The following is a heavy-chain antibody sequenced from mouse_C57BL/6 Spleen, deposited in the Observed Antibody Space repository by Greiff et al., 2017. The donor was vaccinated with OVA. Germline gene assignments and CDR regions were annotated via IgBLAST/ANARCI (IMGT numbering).Heavy chain of an antibody. V-gene: IGHV1-81*01. J-gene: IGHJ3*01. CDR3: ARVNWDWFAY. CDR1: GYTFTSYG. Sequence: QVQLKESGAELARPGASVKLSCKASGYTFTSYGISWVKRRTGQGLEWIGEIYPRSGNTYYNEKFKGKATLTADKSSSTAYMELRSLTSEDSAVYFCARVNWDWFAYWGQGTLVTVSA. CDR2: IYPRSGNT. D-gene: IGHD4-1*01.